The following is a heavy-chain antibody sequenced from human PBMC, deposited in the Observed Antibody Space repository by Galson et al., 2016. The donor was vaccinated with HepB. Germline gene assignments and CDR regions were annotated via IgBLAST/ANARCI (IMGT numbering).Heavy chain of an antibody. J-gene: IGHJ4*02. CDR3: VRDNLFNRYYAFDH. D-gene: IGHD1-26*01. V-gene: IGHV3-7*01. CDR1: EFTLSTYW. CDR2: IKEDGSRI. Sequence: SLRLSCAASEFTLSTYWMSWVRQAPGKGLEWVASIKEDGSRICYADSVKGRFTISRDNAENSLYLQMNSLRGEDTAVYYCVRDNLFNRYYAFDHWGQGTLVTVSS.